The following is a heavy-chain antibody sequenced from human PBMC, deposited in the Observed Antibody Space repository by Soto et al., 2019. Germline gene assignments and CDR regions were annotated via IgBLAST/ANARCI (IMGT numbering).Heavy chain of an antibody. D-gene: IGHD6-13*01. CDR3: ARDFKLYSSPPGPLEY. CDR1: GDSISSGDYY. Sequence: QVQLRESGPGLVKPSQTLSLTCTVSGDSISSGDYYWSCIRQPPGKGLEWIGCIYYSGNTYYNPSLKRRFSISVDPSKHQFSLQLSSVTVADTAVYYCARDFKLYSSPPGPLEYWRLGTLVTVSS. V-gene: IGHV4-30-4*01. CDR2: IYYSGNT. J-gene: IGHJ4*02.